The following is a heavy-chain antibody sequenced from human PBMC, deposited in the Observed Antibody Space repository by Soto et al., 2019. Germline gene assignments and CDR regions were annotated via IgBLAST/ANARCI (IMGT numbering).Heavy chain of an antibody. Sequence: EVQLVESGGGLVQPGVSMRLSCAASGFTFSSYWMHWVRQAPGKWLVWVSRLKSDGSGTMYADSVKGRLTISRDNAKKALYVQMDSVRVDDTAVYYCVRGDGDYYDGNGYLGRHWGQGTLGSVSS. CDR3: VRGDGDYYDGNGYLGRH. CDR1: GFTFSSYW. CDR2: LKSDGSGT. D-gene: IGHD2-21*01. J-gene: IGHJ4*02. V-gene: IGHV3-74*03.